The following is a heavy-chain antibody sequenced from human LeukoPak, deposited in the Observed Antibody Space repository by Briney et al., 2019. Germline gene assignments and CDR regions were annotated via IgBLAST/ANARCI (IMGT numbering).Heavy chain of an antibody. J-gene: IGHJ6*02. CDR1: GFTVSSNY. Sequence: GGSLRLSCAASGFTVSSNYMSWVRQAPGKGLEWVSVIYSGGSTYYADSVKGRFTISRGNSKNTLYLQMNSLRAEDTAVYYCARESFDWLSQSYYYGMDVWGQGTTVTVSS. CDR3: ARESFDWLSQSYYYGMDV. D-gene: IGHD3-9*01. CDR2: IYSGGST. V-gene: IGHV3-53*01.